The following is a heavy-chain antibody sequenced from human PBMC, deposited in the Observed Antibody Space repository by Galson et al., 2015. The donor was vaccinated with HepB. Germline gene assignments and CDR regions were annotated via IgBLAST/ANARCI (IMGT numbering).Heavy chain of an antibody. Sequence: ETLSLTCTVSGGSISSSSYYWGWIRQPPGKGLEWIGSMFYSGSTYYNPSLKSRVAISADTSKNQFSLKLSSVTAADTAVYYCARSSDMVATYYWGQGTLVTVSS. CDR1: GGSISSSSYY. D-gene: IGHD5-12*01. V-gene: IGHV4-39*01. CDR2: MFYSGST. CDR3: ARSSDMVATYY. J-gene: IGHJ4*02.